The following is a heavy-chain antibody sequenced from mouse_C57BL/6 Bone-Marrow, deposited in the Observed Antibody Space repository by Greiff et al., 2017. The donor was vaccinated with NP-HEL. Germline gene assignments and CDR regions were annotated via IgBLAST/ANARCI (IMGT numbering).Heavy chain of an antibody. D-gene: IGHD1-1*01. CDR1: GYTFTSYG. J-gene: IGHJ2*01. CDR3: ARYTTVVARDY. CDR2: IYPRSGNT. V-gene: IGHV1-81*01. Sequence: QVQLQQSGAELARPGASVKLSCTASGYTFTSYGISWVKQRTGQGLEWIGEIYPRSGNTYYNEKFKGKATLTADKSSSTAYMELRSLTSEDSAVYFCARYTTVVARDYWGQGTTLTVSS.